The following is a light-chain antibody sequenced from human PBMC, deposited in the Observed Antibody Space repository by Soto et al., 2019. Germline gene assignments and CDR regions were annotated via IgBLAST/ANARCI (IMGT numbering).Light chain of an antibody. J-gene: IGKJ1*01. Sequence: EIVMTQSPATLTTSPGERATVSCRASQSVSSNLAWYQQKPGQVPRLLIYYASTRATGIPARFSGSGSGTEFTLTISSLESEDFAVYYCQQYNNWPRTFGQGTKVEIK. V-gene: IGKV3-15*01. CDR2: YAS. CDR1: QSVSSN. CDR3: QQYNNWPRT.